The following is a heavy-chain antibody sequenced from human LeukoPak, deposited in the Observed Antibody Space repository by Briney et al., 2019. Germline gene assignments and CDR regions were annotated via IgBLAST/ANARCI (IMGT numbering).Heavy chain of an antibody. CDR1: GFTFSDYY. CDR3: ARPYFKGYYYGMDV. CDR2: ISSSGSTI. J-gene: IGHJ6*02. V-gene: IGHV3-11*01. D-gene: IGHD2-21*01. Sequence: GGSLRLSCAASGFTFSDYYMSWIRQAPGKGLEWVSYISSSGSTIYYADSVKGRFTISRDNAKNSLYLQMNSLRAEDTAVYYCARPYFKGYYYGMDVWGQGTTVTVSS.